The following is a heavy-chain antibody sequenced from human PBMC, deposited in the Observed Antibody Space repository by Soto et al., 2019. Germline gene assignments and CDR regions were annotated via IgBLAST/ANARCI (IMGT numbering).Heavy chain of an antibody. Sequence: QVQLVQSGAEVKKPGSSVKVSCKASGGTFSSYAISWVRQAPGQGLEWMGGIIPIFGTANYAQKFQGRVTITADESTSTAYMELSRLRAEDAAGDDGGRREGGGGGEPYYYYYGMDVWGQGTTVTVSS. D-gene: IGHD3-16*01. CDR1: GGTFSSYA. J-gene: IGHJ6*02. CDR2: IIPIFGTA. V-gene: IGHV1-69*01. CDR3: GRREGGGGGEPYYYYYGMDV.